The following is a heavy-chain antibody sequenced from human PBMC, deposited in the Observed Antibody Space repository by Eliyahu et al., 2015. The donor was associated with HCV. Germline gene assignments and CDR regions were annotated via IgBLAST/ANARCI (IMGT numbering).Heavy chain of an antibody. Sequence: EVQLVESGGGLVQPXGSLXLSXAXSGXPXSSHDIPWGPQATGKGLEWVSGIGTAGDTYYLDSVKGRFTISRESAKNSLYLQMNSLRAGDTALYYCARTSSHSLDIWGQGTMVTVSS. CDR1: GXPXSSHD. CDR3: ARTSSHSLDI. D-gene: IGHD2-15*01. J-gene: IGHJ3*02. V-gene: IGHV3-13*01. CDR2: IGTAGDT.